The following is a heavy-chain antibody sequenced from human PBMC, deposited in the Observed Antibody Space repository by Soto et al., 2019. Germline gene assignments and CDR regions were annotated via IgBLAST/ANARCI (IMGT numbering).Heavy chain of an antibody. V-gene: IGHV1-18*01. J-gene: IGHJ6*02. CDR1: GYTFTSYG. Sequence: ASVKVSCKASGYTFTSYGISWVRQAPGQGLEWMGWISAYNGNTNYAQKLQGRVTMTTDTSTSTAYMELRSLRSDDTAVYYCARERCSGGSCYSHYYYGMDVWGQGTTVTVSS. CDR2: ISAYNGNT. D-gene: IGHD2-15*01. CDR3: ARERCSGGSCYSHYYYGMDV.